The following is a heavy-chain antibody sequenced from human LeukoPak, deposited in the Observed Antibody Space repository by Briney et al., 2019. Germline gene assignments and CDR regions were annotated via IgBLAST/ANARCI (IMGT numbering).Heavy chain of an antibody. CDR1: GGSISSGGYS. J-gene: IGHJ4*02. Sequence: PSQTLSLTCAVSGGSISSGGYSWSWIRQPPGKGLEWIGYIYHSGSTYYNPSLKSRVTISEDTSKNQFSLKLSSVTAADTAVYYCARRSSSWYSKIDSWGQGTLVTVSS. CDR2: IYHSGST. D-gene: IGHD6-13*01. CDR3: ARRSSSWYSKIDS. V-gene: IGHV4-30-2*03.